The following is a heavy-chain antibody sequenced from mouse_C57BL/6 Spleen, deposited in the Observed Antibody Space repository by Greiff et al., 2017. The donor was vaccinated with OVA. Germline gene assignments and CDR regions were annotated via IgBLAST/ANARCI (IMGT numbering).Heavy chain of an antibody. CDR1: GYSITSGYY. CDR2: ISYDGSN. J-gene: IGHJ1*03. CDR3: ARDPVGYFDV. Sequence: EVHLVESGPGLVKPSQSLSLTCSVTGYSITSGYYWNWIRQFPGNKLEWMGYISYDGSNNYNPSLKNRISITRDTSKNQFFLKLNSVTTEDTATYYCARDPVGYFDVWGTGTTVTVSS. V-gene: IGHV3-6*01.